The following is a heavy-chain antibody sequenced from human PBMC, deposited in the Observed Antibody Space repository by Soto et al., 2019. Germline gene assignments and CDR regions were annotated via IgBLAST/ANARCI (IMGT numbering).Heavy chain of an antibody. CDR2: IKRQADGGTT. D-gene: IGHD3-22*01. V-gene: IGHV3-15*01. Sequence: EVQLVESGGGLLKPGDSLRLSCATSGFTFSDTYLRWVRQAPGKGLEWVGRIKRQADGGTTDYAAPVKDTFTISSDDSTNTLYLQMNSMQTKDTALYYCATGLSNGYYNFDYWGQGTLGNVSS. J-gene: IGHJ4*02. CDR3: ATGLSNGYYNFDY. CDR1: GFTFSDTY.